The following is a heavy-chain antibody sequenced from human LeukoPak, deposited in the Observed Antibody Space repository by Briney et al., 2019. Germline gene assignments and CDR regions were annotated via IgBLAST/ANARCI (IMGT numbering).Heavy chain of an antibody. CDR3: ARTVMITFGGAIGPFDI. CDR2: ISSSSSYI. Sequence: GGSLRLSCAASGFTFSSYSMNWVRQAPGRGLEWVSSISSSSSYIYYADSVKGRFTISRDNAKNSLYLQMNSLRAEDTAVYYCARTVMITFGGAIGPFDIWGQGTMVTVSS. CDR1: GFTFSSYS. V-gene: IGHV3-21*01. D-gene: IGHD3-16*02. J-gene: IGHJ3*02.